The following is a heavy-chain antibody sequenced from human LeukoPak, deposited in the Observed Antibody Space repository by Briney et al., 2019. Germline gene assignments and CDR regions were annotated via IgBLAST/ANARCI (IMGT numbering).Heavy chain of an antibody. D-gene: IGHD4-17*01. V-gene: IGHV3-30-3*01. J-gene: IGHJ4*02. Sequence: PGGSLRLSCDASGFTFRNYAFPWVRQAPGKGLEWVALISYDGNSKYYADSVMGRFTISRDNAKNTLYLQMNSLRAEDTAVYYCAREHYGPDYWGQGTLVTVSS. CDR2: ISYDGNSK. CDR1: GFTFRNYA. CDR3: AREHYGPDY.